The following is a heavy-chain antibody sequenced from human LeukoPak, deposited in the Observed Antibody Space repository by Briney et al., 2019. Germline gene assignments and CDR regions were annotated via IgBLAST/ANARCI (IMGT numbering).Heavy chain of an antibody. V-gene: IGHV4-59*01. CDR2: IYYSGST. D-gene: IGHD3-22*01. CDR3: ASSHYYDSSGSIDY. Sequence: SETLSLTCTVSGGSISSYYWSWIRQPPGKGREWIGYIYYSGSTNYNPSLKSRVTISVDTSKNQFSLKLSSVTAADTAVYYCASSHYYDSSGSIDYWGQGTLVTVSS. CDR1: GGSISSYY. J-gene: IGHJ4*02.